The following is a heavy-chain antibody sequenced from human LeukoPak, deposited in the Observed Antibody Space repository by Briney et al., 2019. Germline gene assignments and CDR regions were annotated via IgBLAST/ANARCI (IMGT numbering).Heavy chain of an antibody. CDR2: ISSGGGNT. CDR1: GFTFSNYA. D-gene: IGHD6-13*01. Sequence: PGGSLRLSCAASGFTFSNYAMSWVRQAPGKGLEWVSAISSGGGNTYYADSEKGRFTISRDNSKNTLYLQMNSLRAEHTAVYYCAKTPGHSSTWQFDFWGQGTLVTVSS. CDR3: AKTPGHSSTWQFDF. J-gene: IGHJ4*02. V-gene: IGHV3-23*01.